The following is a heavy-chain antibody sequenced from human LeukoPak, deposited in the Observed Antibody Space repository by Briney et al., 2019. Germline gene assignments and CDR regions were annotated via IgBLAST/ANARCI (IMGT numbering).Heavy chain of an antibody. CDR3: ARGPFYCSSTSCFPYFDY. Sequence: GASVKVSCKASGYTFTGYYMHWVRQAPGQGLEWMEWINPNSGGTNYAQKFQGRVTMTRDTSISTAYMELSRLRSDDTAVYYCARGPFYCSSTSCFPYFDYWGQGTLVTVSS. CDR1: GYTFTGYY. V-gene: IGHV1-2*02. D-gene: IGHD2-2*01. J-gene: IGHJ4*02. CDR2: INPNSGGT.